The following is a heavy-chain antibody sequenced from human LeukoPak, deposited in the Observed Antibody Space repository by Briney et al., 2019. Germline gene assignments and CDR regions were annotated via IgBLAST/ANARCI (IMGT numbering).Heavy chain of an antibody. CDR2: IKSESDGGTT. V-gene: IGHV3-15*01. J-gene: IGHJ4*02. Sequence: GGSLRLSCAASGFTFSSYAMSWVRQAPGKGLEWVGRIKSESDGGTTDYAAPVKGRFTITRDDSKNTLHLQMNSLKTEDTAMYYCTTDPGDNWGQGALVTVSS. CDR3: TTDPGDN. CDR1: GFTFSSYA.